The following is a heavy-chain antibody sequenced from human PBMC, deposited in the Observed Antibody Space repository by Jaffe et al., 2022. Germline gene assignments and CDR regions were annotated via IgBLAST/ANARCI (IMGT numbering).Heavy chain of an antibody. J-gene: IGHJ3*02. CDR3: ARDGGYCRGGGCYAAFDI. Sequence: EVQLVESGGGLVQPGGSVRLSCVVSGFTLSSYEMIWVRQAPGEGLEWVAYISDSGGRIEYPDSVKGRFTITRDTAKNSLYLQMSSLRAEDTAVYYCARDGGYCRGGGCYAAFDIWGQGTMVTVSS. D-gene: IGHD2-15*01. CDR2: ISDSGGRI. V-gene: IGHV3-48*03. CDR1: GFTLSSYE.